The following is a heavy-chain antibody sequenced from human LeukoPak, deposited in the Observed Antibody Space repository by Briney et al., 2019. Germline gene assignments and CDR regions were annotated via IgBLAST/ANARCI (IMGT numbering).Heavy chain of an antibody. CDR1: GFTFSTYE. D-gene: IGHD3-10*01. J-gene: IGHJ4*02. Sequence: GGSLRLSCAGSGFTFSTYEMNWVRQAPGKGLEWVSYISSSGNTIYYADSVKGRFTISRDNAKNSLYLQMNSLRAEDTAVYYCARGRTASGTGPCDYWGQGTLVTVSS. CDR2: ISSSGNTI. CDR3: ARGRTASGTGPCDY. V-gene: IGHV3-48*03.